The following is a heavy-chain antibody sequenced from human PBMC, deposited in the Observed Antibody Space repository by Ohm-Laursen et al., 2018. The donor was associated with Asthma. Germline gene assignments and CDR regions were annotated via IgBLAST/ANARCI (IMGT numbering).Heavy chain of an antibody. CDR1: GYTLTELS. V-gene: IGHV1-24*01. J-gene: IGHJ4*02. CDR2: FDPEDGET. D-gene: IGHD5-12*01. Sequence: ASVKVSCKISGYTLTELSMHWVRQAPGKGLEWMGGFDPEDGETIYAQKFQGRVTMTEDTSTDTAYMELSSLRSEDTAVYYCATSMVANFYFDYWGQGTLVTVSS. CDR3: ATSMVANFYFDY.